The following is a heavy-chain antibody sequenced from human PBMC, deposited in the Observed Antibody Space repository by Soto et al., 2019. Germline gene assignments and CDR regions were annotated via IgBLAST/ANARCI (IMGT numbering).Heavy chain of an antibody. Sequence: SETLSLTCTVSGGSISSYYWSWIRQPPGKGLERIGYIYYSGSTNYNPSLKSRVTISVDTSKNQFSLKLSSVTAADTAVYYCARQGYYMDVWGKGTTVTVSS. CDR3: ARQGYYMDV. CDR1: GGSISSYY. CDR2: IYYSGST. V-gene: IGHV4-59*08. J-gene: IGHJ6*03.